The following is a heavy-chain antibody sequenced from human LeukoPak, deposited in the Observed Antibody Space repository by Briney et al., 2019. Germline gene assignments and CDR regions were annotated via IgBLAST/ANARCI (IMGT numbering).Heavy chain of an antibody. J-gene: IGHJ4*02. CDR1: GFTFSSYG. V-gene: IGHV3-30*02. CDR3: AKDNTSPERDLYYFDY. D-gene: IGHD2/OR15-2a*01. CDR2: IRYDGSNK. Sequence: GGSLRLSCAASGFTFSSYGMHWVRQAPGKGLEWVAFIRYDGSNKYYADSVKGRFTISRDNSKNTLYLQMNSLRAEDTAVYYCAKDNTSPERDLYYFDYWGQGTLVTVSS.